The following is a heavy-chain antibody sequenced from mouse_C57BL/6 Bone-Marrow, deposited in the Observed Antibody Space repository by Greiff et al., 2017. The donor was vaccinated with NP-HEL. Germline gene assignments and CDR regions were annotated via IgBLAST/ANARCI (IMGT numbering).Heavy chain of an antibody. CDR2: IDPSDSYT. Sequence: QVQLQQPGAELVKPGASVKLSCKASGYTFTSYCMQWVKQRPGQGLEWIGEIDPSDSYTNYNQKFKGKATLTVDTSSSTAYMQLSSLTSEDSAVYYCARDGNYKFAYWGQGTLVTVSA. J-gene: IGHJ3*01. CDR1: GYTFTSYC. V-gene: IGHV1-50*01. CDR3: ARDGNYKFAY. D-gene: IGHD2-1*01.